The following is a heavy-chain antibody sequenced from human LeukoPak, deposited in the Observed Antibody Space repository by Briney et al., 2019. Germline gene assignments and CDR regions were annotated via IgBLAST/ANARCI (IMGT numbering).Heavy chain of an antibody. V-gene: IGHV4-39*01. J-gene: IGHJ4*02. Sequence: PSETLSLTCTVSGDSISSSNYYWGWIRQPPGKGLEWIASIYYSGSTYYSPSLKSRVTISVDTSQNQFSLKLSSVTAADTAVYYCATTAISAAGTGGPFDCWGQGALVTVSS. CDR1: GDSISSSNYY. CDR3: ATTAISAAGTGGPFDC. CDR2: IYYSGST. D-gene: IGHD6-13*01.